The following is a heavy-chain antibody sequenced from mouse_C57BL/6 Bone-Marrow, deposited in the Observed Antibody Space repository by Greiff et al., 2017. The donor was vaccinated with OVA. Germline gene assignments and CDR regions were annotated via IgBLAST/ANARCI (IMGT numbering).Heavy chain of an antibody. V-gene: IGHV1-55*01. D-gene: IGHD4-1*01. CDR3: SRLLGSWFAY. J-gene: IGHJ3*01. CDR2: IYPGSGST. CDR1: GYTFTSYW. Sequence: QVQLQQPGAELVKPGASVKMSCKASGYTFTSYWLTWVKQRPGQGLEWIGDIYPGSGSTNYHEKFKSKAKLTVDTSSSTAYMQLSSLTSEDSAVYYCSRLLGSWFAYWGQGTLVTVSA.